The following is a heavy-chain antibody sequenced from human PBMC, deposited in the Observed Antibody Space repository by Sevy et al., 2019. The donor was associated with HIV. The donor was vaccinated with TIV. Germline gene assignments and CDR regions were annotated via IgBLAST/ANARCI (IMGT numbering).Heavy chain of an antibody. CDR1: GFRFDDYA. J-gene: IGHJ6*02. CDR3: VKDLGGIETLDYYSYYGMDV. CDR2: ISWNSNKI. Sequence: GGSLRLSCVASGFRFDDYAMHWVRQVPGKSPEWVSGISWNSNKIGYADPVKGRLTISRDSARNSVYLQMSSLRPEDTALYYCVKDLGGIETLDYYSYYGMDVWGQGTTVTVSS. V-gene: IGHV3-9*01. D-gene: IGHD3-16*01.